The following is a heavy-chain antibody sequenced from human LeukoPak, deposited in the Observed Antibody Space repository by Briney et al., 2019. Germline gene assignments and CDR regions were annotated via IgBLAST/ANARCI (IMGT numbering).Heavy chain of an antibody. Sequence: SVKVSCKASGGTFSSYAISWVRQAPGQGLEWMGRIIPILGIANYAQKFQGRVTITADKSTSTAYMELSSLRSEDTAVYYCARGQTVGTSGSYLVWSDPWGQGTLVTVSS. CDR3: ARGQTVGTSGSYLVWSDP. CDR2: IIPILGIA. V-gene: IGHV1-69*04. CDR1: GGTFSSYA. D-gene: IGHD1-26*01. J-gene: IGHJ5*02.